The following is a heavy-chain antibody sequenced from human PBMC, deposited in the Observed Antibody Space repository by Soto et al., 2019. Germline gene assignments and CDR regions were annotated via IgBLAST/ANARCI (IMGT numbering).Heavy chain of an antibody. D-gene: IGHD2-8*02. CDR3: VKDRSDTWSFDY. CDR1: GFIYSNCA. V-gene: IGHV3-30*18. Sequence: QVQLVESGGGVVQPGRSLRLSCSASGFIYSNCAMHWVRQVPGNGLEWLAVVSHDGTLYPYADSVKGRFTISRDNSRKMLYLQMNSLRPDDTAVYYCVKDRSDTWSFDYWGQGTLVTVSS. CDR2: VSHDGTLY. J-gene: IGHJ4*02.